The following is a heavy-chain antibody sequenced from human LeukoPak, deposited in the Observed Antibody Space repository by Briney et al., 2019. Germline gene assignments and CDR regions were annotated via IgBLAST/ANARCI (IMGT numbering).Heavy chain of an antibody. D-gene: IGHD2-2*01. CDR3: TTDLVVPAAIP. J-gene: IGHJ5*02. CDR1: GFTFSNAW. CDR2: IKSKTDGGTT. Sequence: GGSLRLSCGVSGFTFSNAWMSWVRQAPGKALEWVGRIKSKTDGGTTDYAAPVKGRFTISRDDSKNTLYLQMNSLKTEDTAVYYCTTDLVVPAAIPWGQGTLVTVSS. V-gene: IGHV3-15*01.